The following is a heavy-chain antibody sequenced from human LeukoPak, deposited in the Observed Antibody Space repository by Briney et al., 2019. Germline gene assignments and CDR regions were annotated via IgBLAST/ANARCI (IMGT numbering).Heavy chain of an antibody. V-gene: IGHV3-21*01. CDR3: ARTRSLGYCSSTSCPNFDY. J-gene: IGHJ4*02. CDR2: ISRSSRYI. D-gene: IGHD2-2*01. Sequence: PGGSLRLSCAASGLTFTNYSMNWVRQAPGMGLEWVSSISRSSRYIDYADSVKGRFTISRDNAKNSLYLQMNSLRAEDTAVYYCARTRSLGYCSSTSCPNFDYWGQGTLVTVSS. CDR1: GLTFTNYS.